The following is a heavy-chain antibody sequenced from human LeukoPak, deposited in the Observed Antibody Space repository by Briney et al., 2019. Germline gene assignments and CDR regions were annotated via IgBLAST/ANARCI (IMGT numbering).Heavy chain of an antibody. CDR1: GFTFSSFA. CDR2: ISGSGDST. V-gene: IGHV3-23*01. Sequence: GGSLRLSCAASGFTFSSFALSWVRQAPGKGLEWVSSISGSGDSTYYMESVKGRFTISRDNSENTLYLQMNSLRADDTAVYYCAKSRSPSPAAAINYRGQGTLVTVSS. D-gene: IGHD2-2*01. J-gene: IGHJ4*02. CDR3: AKSRSPSPAAAINY.